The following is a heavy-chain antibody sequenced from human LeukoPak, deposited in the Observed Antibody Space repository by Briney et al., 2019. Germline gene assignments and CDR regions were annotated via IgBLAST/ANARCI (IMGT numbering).Heavy chain of an antibody. J-gene: IGHJ4*02. CDR1: GLTFSDVW. CDR2: ITTTAHGATT. V-gene: IGHV3-15*01. Sequence: GGSLRLSCAVSGLTFSDVWMSWVRQAPGKGLEWVGRITTTAHGATTDYAAPVKDRFTISRDDSKNTLYLQMNSLKTEDTALYYCSEGLAYWGQGTLVTVSS. CDR3: SEGLAY.